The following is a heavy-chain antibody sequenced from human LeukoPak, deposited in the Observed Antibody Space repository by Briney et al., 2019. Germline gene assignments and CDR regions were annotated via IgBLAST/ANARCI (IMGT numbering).Heavy chain of an antibody. V-gene: IGHV1-2*02. D-gene: IGHD2-2*01. J-gene: IGHJ4*02. CDR1: GYTFTGYY. CDR3: ARDRGSRTMNFDY. CDR2: INPNSGGT. Sequence: ASVKVSCKASGYTFTGYYMHWVRQAPGQGLEWMGWINPNSGGTNYAQKFEGRVTMTRDTSISTAYMELSRLRSDETAVYYCARDRGSRTMNFDYWGQGTLVTVSS.